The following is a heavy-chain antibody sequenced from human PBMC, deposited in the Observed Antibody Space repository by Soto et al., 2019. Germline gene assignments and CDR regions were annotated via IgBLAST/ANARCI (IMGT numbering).Heavy chain of an antibody. CDR2: ISDSGANT. Sequence: GGSLRLSCAASGFTFSTYPMIWVRQAPGKGLECVGSISDSGANTYYADSVRGRFTISRDNSKNTLYLQMNSLRDDDTAVYYCAKVLSMVTSYYYGMDVWGHGTTVTVSS. CDR1: GFTFSTYP. J-gene: IGHJ6*02. D-gene: IGHD4-17*01. CDR3: AKVLSMVTSYYYGMDV. V-gene: IGHV3-23*01.